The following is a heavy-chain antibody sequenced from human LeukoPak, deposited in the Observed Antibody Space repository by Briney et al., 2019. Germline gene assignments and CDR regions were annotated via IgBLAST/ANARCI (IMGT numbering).Heavy chain of an antibody. Sequence: WETLSLTCTVSGGSITRGGHYWTWIRQSPGKGLGWVGSVFYSGITFYNPSLTSRLTISVDTSRNQFSLKLSSVTAADTAIYYCARRDCSRSSCFYWSFDLWGRGTLLTVSS. CDR1: GGSITRGGHY. D-gene: IGHD2-2*01. J-gene: IGHJ2*01. CDR3: ARRDCSRSSCFYWSFDL. CDR2: VFYSGIT. V-gene: IGHV4-39*07.